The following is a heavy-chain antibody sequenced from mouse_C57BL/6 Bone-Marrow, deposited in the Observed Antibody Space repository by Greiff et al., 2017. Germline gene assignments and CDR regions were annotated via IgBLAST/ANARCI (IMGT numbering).Heavy chain of an antibody. CDR2: INPNNGGT. D-gene: IGHD2-2*01. CDR1: GYTFTDYN. J-gene: IGHJ4*01. Sequence: VVKPGASVKMSCTASGYTFTDYNMHWVKQSHGKSLEWIGYINPNNGGTSYNQKFKGKATLTVNKSSSTAYMELRSLTSEDSAVYYCANDLLWLRRYYYAMDYWGQGTSVTVSS. CDR3: ANDLLWLRRYYYAMDY. V-gene: IGHV1-22*01.